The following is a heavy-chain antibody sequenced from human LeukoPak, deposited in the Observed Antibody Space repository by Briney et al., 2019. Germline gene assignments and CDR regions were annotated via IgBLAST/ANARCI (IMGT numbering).Heavy chain of an antibody. D-gene: IGHD5-12*01. J-gene: IGHJ4*02. V-gene: IGHV3-7*03. CDR2: IKQDGSEK. Sequence: PGGSLRLSCAASGFTFSTYSMNWVRQAPGKGLEWVANIKQDGSEKYYVDSVKGRFTISRDNAKNSLYLQMNSPRAEDTALYYCAKDTRGYAAYYFDYWGQGTLVTVSS. CDR3: AKDTRGYAAYYFDY. CDR1: GFTFSTYS.